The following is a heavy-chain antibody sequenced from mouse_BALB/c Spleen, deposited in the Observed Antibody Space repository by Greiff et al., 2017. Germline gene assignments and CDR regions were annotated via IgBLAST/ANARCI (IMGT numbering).Heavy chain of an antibody. J-gene: IGHJ1*01. CDR3: ARTLYYGYHWYFDV. CDR2: ILPGSGST. D-gene: IGHD2-2*01. Sequence: VKLMESGAELMKPGASVKISCKATGYTFSSYWIEWVKQRPGHGLEWIGEILPGSGSTNYNEKFKGKATFTADTSSNTAYMQLSSLTSEDSAVYYCARTLYYGYHWYFDVWGAGTTVTVSS. V-gene: IGHV1-9*01. CDR1: GYTFSSYW.